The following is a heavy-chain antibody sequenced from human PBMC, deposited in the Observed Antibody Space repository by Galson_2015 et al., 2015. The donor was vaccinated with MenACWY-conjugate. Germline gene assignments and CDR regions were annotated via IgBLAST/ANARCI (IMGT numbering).Heavy chain of an antibody. D-gene: IGHD5-12*01. Sequence: QSGAEVKKPGESLRISCKGSGYSFSNYWIAWVRQVPGKGLEWMGIIYAGDSETRYSPSFRGQVTISADKSISTAYPEWSSLKASDTAMYYCARRMATIPSFDFWGQGTLVTVSS. CDR1: GYSFSNYW. CDR2: IYAGDSET. V-gene: IGHV5-51*03. CDR3: ARRMATIPSFDF. J-gene: IGHJ4*02.